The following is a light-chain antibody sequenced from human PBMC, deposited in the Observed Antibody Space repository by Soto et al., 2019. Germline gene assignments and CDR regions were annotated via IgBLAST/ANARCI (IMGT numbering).Light chain of an antibody. Sequence: SSELTQPPSVSVAPGQTARITCGGNNIGSKSVHWYQQKPGQAPVLVVYDDSDRPSGIPERFSGSNSGDTAILTISRVEVGDEADYYCQVWDGSDNHVVFGGGTKLTVL. J-gene: IGLJ2*01. CDR2: DDS. CDR1: NIGSKS. CDR3: QVWDGSDNHVV. V-gene: IGLV3-21*02.